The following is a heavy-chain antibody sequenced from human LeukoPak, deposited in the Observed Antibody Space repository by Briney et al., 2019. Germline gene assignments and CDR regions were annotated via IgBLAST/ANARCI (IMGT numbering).Heavy chain of an antibody. V-gene: IGHV3-21*01. D-gene: IGHD3/OR15-3a*01. CDR2: IDGSNYM. J-gene: IGHJ1*01. CDR1: GFAFSLYN. CDR3: ARDEGLPAEFFQH. Sequence: GGSLRLSCAASGFAFSLYNMNWVRQAPGKGLEWVSCIDGSNYMYYADSVKGRFTVSRDNAKNLLYLQLNRLRAEDTAVYYCARDEGLPAEFFQHWGQGTLVTVSS.